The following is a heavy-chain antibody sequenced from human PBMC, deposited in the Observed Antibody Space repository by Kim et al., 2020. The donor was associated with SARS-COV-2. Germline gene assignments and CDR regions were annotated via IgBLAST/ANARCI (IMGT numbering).Heavy chain of an antibody. CDR3: TTVFGTYIRGFFDY. D-gene: IGHD1-26*01. Sequence: AATVKGTFTISRDDSKNTLFLQMNSLETEDTAVYYCTTVFGTYIRGFFDYWGQGTLVTVSS. V-gene: IGHV3-15*01. J-gene: IGHJ4*02.